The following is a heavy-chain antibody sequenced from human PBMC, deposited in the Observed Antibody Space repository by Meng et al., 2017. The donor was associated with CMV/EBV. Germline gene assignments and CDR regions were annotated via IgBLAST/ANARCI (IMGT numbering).Heavy chain of an antibody. CDR1: GFTFSSYG. CDR2: IRYDGSNK. Sequence: GESLKISCAASGFTFSSYGMHWVRQAPGKGLEWGAFIRYDGSNKYYADSVKGRFTISRDNSKNTLYLQMNSLRAEDTAVYYCANVAQSPGWELHHYYYGMDVWGQGTTVTVSS. D-gene: IGHD1-26*01. J-gene: IGHJ6*02. V-gene: IGHV3-30*02. CDR3: ANVAQSPGWELHHYYYGMDV.